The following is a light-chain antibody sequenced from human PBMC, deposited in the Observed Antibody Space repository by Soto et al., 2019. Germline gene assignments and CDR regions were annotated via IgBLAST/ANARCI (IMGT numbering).Light chain of an antibody. CDR2: SAS. J-gene: IGKJ1*01. CDR1: RSINTY. CDR3: QQAYCTPRT. Sequence: DIQMTQSPSSLSASVGDRVTITCRARRSINTYVNWYQQRPGKAPELLIYSASSLHTGVPSRFSGSGAGTDFTFTINSLLPEDFAIYDCQQAYCTPRTFGQGTKVDIK. V-gene: IGKV1-39*01.